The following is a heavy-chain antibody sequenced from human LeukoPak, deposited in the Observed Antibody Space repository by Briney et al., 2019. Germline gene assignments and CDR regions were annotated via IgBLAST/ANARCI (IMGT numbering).Heavy chain of an antibody. V-gene: IGHV3-11*06. CDR3: ARARYCSGGSCRGRINWFDP. Sequence: GGSLRLSCAASGFTFSDYYMSWIRQAPGKGLEWVSYISSSSSYTNYADSVEGRFTISRDNAKNSLYLQMNSLRAEDTAVYYCARARYCSGGSCRGRINWFDPWGQGTLVTVSS. CDR1: GFTFSDYY. CDR2: ISSSSSYT. J-gene: IGHJ5*02. D-gene: IGHD2-15*01.